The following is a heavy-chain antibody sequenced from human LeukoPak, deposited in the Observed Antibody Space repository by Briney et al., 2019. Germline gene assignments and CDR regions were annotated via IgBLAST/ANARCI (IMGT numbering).Heavy chain of an antibody. V-gene: IGHV3-33*08. Sequence: GGSLRLSCAAAGFSFNEYAMHWVRQAPGKGLEWVAVIWRDGSNKYYTDSVKGRFTVSRDNPKNTLNLQMDSLRVEDTAVYYWARHGSGRKYFDPFDYWGQGTLVTVSS. CDR1: GFSFNEYA. D-gene: IGHD1-26*01. CDR3: ARHGSGRKYFDPFDY. J-gene: IGHJ4*02. CDR2: IWRDGSNK.